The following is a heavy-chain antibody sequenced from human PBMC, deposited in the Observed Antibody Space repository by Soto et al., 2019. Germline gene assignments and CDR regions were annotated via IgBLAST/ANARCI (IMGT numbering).Heavy chain of an antibody. CDR1: GFNFGNFA. CDR3: AKDKGGTPYYFDS. J-gene: IGHJ4*02. CDR2: INWNSDTV. V-gene: IGHV3-9*01. D-gene: IGHD6-25*01. Sequence: EVQLVESGGGLVQPGRSLRLSCAVSGFNFGNFAMHWVRQVPGKGLEWVSGINWNSDTVAYAGSLKGRFTISRDNAKSSLYLQMDSLRIDDTAFYYCAKDKGGTPYYFDSWGQGILVTVSS.